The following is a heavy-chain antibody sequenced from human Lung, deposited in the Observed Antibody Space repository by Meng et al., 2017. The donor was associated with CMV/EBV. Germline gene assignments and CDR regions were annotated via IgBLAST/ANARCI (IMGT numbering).Heavy chain of an antibody. CDR1: GYTFNGYN. CDR3: ARLFHTILGTGYYYGMDV. D-gene: IGHD3/OR15-3a*01. Sequence: AXVXVSXXASGYTFNGYNMHWVRQAPGQGLEWMGWINPNSGGTNYEQRFQGRVTLTIDTSISTAYMELSRLKSDDTAVYFCARLFHTILGTGYYYGMDVWGQGXTVTVSS. V-gene: IGHV1-2*02. CDR2: INPNSGGT. J-gene: IGHJ6*02.